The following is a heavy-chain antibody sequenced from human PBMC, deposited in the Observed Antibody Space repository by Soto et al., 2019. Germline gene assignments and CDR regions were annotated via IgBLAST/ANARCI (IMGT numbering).Heavy chain of an antibody. V-gene: IGHV3-30*18. J-gene: IGHJ6*02. CDR3: GKDTLDCSGGDCPLYYYYGMDV. D-gene: IGHD2-15*01. Sequence: QVQLVESGGGVVQPGTSLRLSCAASGFTFRSYGMHWVRQAPGKGLEWLAVISNDGSNKYLADSVKGRLALSRDNSRNTLYLQINCLRVEDTAVYYCGKDTLDCSGGDCPLYYYYGMDVWGQGTTVTVSS. CDR1: GFTFRSYG. CDR2: ISNDGSNK.